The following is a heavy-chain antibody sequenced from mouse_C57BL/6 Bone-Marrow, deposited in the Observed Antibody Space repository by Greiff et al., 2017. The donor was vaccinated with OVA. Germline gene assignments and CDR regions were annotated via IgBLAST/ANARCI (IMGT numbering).Heavy chain of an antibody. CDR2: IYPRSGNT. V-gene: IGHV1-81*01. CDR1: GYTFTSYG. Sequence: VQLQQSGAELARPGASVKLSCKASGYTFTSYGISWVKQRTGQGLEWIGEIYPRSGNTYYNEKFKGKATLTADKSSSTAYMELRSLTSEDSAVYFCARSGNYYGSSFSSYWYFDVWGTGTTVTVSS. D-gene: IGHD1-1*01. CDR3: ARSGNYYGSSFSSYWYFDV. J-gene: IGHJ1*03.